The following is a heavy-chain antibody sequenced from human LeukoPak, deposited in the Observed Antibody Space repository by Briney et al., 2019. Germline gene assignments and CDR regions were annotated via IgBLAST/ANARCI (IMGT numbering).Heavy chain of an antibody. CDR1: GFTFSDYY. D-gene: IGHD6-19*01. Sequence: GGSLRLSCAASGFTFSDYYMSWIRQAPGKGLEWVSYISSSGSTIYYADSVKGRFTISRDNAKNSLYLQMNSLRAEDAAVYYCARDRGLYSSGWYFDYWGQGTLVTVSS. V-gene: IGHV3-11*04. J-gene: IGHJ4*02. CDR2: ISSSGSTI. CDR3: ARDRGLYSSGWYFDY.